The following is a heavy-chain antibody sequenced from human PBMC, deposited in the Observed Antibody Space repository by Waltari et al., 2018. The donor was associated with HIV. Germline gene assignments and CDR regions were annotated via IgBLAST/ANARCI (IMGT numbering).Heavy chain of an antibody. Sequence: ESGGRVVQPGGSLRLSCSASTFTVYSSAMHWVRQAPGKGLEWVAAMSLDGNTQYYAAFAKGRFIVSRDVERNLIVLHRTSLTIDDSALYFCARGGPSGASVVTRLDVWGRGTAVTVSS. CDR1: TFTVYSSA. D-gene: IGHD2-21*02. CDR2: MSLDGNTQ. CDR3: ARGGPSGASVVTRLDV. J-gene: IGHJ6*02. V-gene: IGHV3-30-3*01.